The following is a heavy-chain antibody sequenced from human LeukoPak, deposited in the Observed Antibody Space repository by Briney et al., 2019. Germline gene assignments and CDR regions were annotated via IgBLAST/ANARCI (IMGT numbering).Heavy chain of an antibody. J-gene: IGHJ4*02. Sequence: ASVKDSCKASGYTFTSYGISWVRQAPGQGLEWMGWISAYNGNTKYAQKVQGRVTITTDTSTSTAYMELRSLRSDDTAVYYCARIQDDSSGFAIRFNYWGQGTLVTVSS. CDR2: ISAYNGNT. V-gene: IGHV1-18*01. CDR1: GYTFTSYG. D-gene: IGHD3-22*01. CDR3: ARIQDDSSGFAIRFNY.